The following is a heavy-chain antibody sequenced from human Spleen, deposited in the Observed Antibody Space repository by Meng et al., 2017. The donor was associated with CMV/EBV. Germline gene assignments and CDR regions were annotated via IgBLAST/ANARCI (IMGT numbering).Heavy chain of an antibody. J-gene: IGHJ4*02. CDR3: ARGKGLTPDY. CDR2: TSYDGSNK. D-gene: IGHD2-15*01. Sequence: GGSLRLSCAASGFTFSSYAMHWVRQVPGEGLEWVAVTSYDGSNKYYADSVKGRFTISRDNSKTTLYLQMNSLRAEDTALYYCARGKGLTPDYWGQGTLVTVS. V-gene: IGHV3-30*04. CDR1: GFTFSSYA.